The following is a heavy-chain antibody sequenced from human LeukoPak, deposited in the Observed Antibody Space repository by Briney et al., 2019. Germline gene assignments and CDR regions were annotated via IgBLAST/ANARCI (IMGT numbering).Heavy chain of an antibody. D-gene: IGHD6-19*01. CDR3: ARDRWIHSSGWYGIDY. V-gene: IGHV3-66*01. CDR2: IYSGGST. Sequence: GGSLRLSCAACGFTDGRNTLSGVRQARGKGLEGVSIIYSGGSTSYADSVKGRFTISRDNSKNTLYLQMNSLRAEDTAVYYCARDRWIHSSGWYGIDYWGQGTLVTVSS. CDR1: GFTDGRNT. J-gene: IGHJ4*02.